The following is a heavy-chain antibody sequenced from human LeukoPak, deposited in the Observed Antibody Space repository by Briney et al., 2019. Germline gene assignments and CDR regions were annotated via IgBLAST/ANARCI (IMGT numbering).Heavy chain of an antibody. D-gene: IGHD1-26*01. CDR1: GFSFSRYD. Sequence: GGSLRLSCSASGFSFSRYDMHWVRQAPGKGLEWVSAISNSGAGTYYADSVKGRFTISRDNSKNTVYLQMNSLRAEDTAVYYCARGGAGMDVWGQGTTVTVSS. V-gene: IGHV3-23*01. CDR3: ARGGAGMDV. CDR2: ISNSGAGT. J-gene: IGHJ6*02.